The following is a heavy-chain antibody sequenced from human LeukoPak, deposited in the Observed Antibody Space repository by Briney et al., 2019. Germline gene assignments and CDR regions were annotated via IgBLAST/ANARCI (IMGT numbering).Heavy chain of an antibody. CDR1: VGSIRGYY. CDR3: ARASSTWLNLDY. CDR2: IYYSGST. Sequence: SGTLSPPCTVSVGSIRGYYGTWFGQPPGMDRGGIGYIYYSGSTNNNPSLKSRVTILVDTSKNQFSLKLTSVTAADTAVYYCARASSTWLNLDYWGQGTLVTVSS. J-gene: IGHJ4*02. V-gene: IGHV4-59*13. D-gene: IGHD6-13*01.